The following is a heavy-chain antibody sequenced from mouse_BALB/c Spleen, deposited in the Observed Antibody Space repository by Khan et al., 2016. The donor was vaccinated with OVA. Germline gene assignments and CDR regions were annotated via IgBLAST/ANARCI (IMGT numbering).Heavy chain of an antibody. Sequence: EVELVESGGGLVKPGGSLKLSCAASGFTFSSYAMSWVRQTPEKRLDWVATISSGGDYTYYPDSVKGRFTISRDNAKNTLYLQMSSRRSEDTAMYYCARPPITTVVATSYWFFDVWGAGTTVTVSS. J-gene: IGHJ1*01. D-gene: IGHD1-1*01. V-gene: IGHV5-9-3*01. CDR2: ISSGGDYT. CDR3: ARPPITTVVATSYWFFDV. CDR1: GFTFSSYA.